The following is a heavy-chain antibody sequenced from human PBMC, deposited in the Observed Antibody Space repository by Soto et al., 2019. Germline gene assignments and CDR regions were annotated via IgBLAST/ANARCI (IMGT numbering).Heavy chain of an antibody. CDR2: VYHTGDT. Sequence: ASETLSLTCGVSGGTVARSHWWSWVRQSESRGLEWIGNVYHTGDTNFNPSLQSRVTFSVDKSNNQFALRLTSLTAADTAVYFCAREIVTAGGNNYFDPWGPGTLATVPT. CDR3: AREIVTAGGNNYFDP. V-gene: IGHV4-4*02. J-gene: IGHJ5*02. D-gene: IGHD2-21*02. CDR1: GGTVARSHW.